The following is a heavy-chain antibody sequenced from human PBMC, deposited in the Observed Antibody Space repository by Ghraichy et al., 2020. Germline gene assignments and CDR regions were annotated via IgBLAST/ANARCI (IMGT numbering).Heavy chain of an antibody. J-gene: IGHJ4*02. CDR2: ISGSGGST. D-gene: IGHD1-26*01. Sequence: GGSLRLSCAASGFTFSSYAMSWVRQAPGKGLEWVSGISGSGGSTYYTDSVKGRFTISRDNSKNTLYLQMNGLRAEDTAVYYCARDGSGSYTSFDYWGQGTLVTVSS. V-gene: IGHV3-23*01. CDR1: GFTFSSYA. CDR3: ARDGSGSYTSFDY.